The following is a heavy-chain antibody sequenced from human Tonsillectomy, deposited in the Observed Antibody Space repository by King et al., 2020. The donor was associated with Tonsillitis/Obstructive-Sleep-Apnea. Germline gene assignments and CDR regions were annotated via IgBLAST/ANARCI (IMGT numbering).Heavy chain of an antibody. D-gene: IGHD2-2*01. CDR2: IYHSGST. Sequence: VQLQESGPGLVKPSGTLSLSFAVSGGSISSLNWWSWVRQPPGKGLEWMGEIYHSGSTNYNPPLNSRVTISVDKSTNQFSLNLTSVTAADTAIYYCARDVGFCSSSNCFTYWGRGVLVTVSS. J-gene: IGHJ4*02. CDR3: ARDVGFCSSSNCFTY. CDR1: GGSISSLNW. V-gene: IGHV4-4*02.